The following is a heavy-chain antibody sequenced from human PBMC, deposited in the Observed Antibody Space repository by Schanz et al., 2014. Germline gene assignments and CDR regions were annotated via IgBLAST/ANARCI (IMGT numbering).Heavy chain of an antibody. J-gene: IGHJ4*02. CDR1: GFAFSSFA. V-gene: IGHV3-21*04. CDR3: ARDASSSDYHLAH. D-gene: IGHD3-22*01. CDR2: ISTSGTYM. Sequence: EVQLMESGGGLVKPGGSLRLSCVASGFAFSSFAMTWVRQAPGRGLEWVSSISTSGTYMYIADSLKGRLTISRDNAKNSLYLEMNSLRVEDTAFYYCARDASSSDYHLAHWGQGTLVTVSS.